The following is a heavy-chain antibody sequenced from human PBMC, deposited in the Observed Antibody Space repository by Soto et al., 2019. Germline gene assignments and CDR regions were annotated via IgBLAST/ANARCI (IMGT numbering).Heavy chain of an antibody. CDR1: GGSISSSSYY. Sequence: SETLSLTCTVSGGSISSSSYYWGWIRQPPGKGLEWIGSIYYSGSTYYNPSLKSRVTISVDTSKNQFSLKLSSVTAADTAVYYCAVTYYYDSSGYYYWYFDLWGRGTLVTVSS. J-gene: IGHJ2*01. V-gene: IGHV4-39*01. CDR3: AVTYYYDSSGYYYWYFDL. D-gene: IGHD3-22*01. CDR2: IYYSGST.